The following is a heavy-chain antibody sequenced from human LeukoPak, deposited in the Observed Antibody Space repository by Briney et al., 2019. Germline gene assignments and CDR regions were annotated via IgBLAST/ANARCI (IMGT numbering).Heavy chain of an antibody. CDR3: ARAPLSGNSYSGSYYPDY. J-gene: IGHJ4*02. Sequence: GGSLRLSCAASGFTFSSYGMHWVRQAPGKGLEWVAVISYDGSNKYYADSVKGRFTISRDNAKNSLYLQMHSLRAEDTAVYYCARAPLSGNSYSGSYYPDYWGQGTLVTVSS. V-gene: IGHV3-30*03. CDR1: GFTFSSYG. D-gene: IGHD1-26*01. CDR2: ISYDGSNK.